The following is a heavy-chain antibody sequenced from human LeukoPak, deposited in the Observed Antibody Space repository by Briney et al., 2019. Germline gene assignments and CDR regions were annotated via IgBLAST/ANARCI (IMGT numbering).Heavy chain of an antibody. D-gene: IGHD3-9*01. Sequence: SQSLSLTCTVSGYSISSGYYWGWIRQPPGKGLEWVGSIYHSGSTYYNPSLKSRVTISVDTSKNQFSLKLSSVTAADTAVYYCARDPYDILTGYPLYYMDVWGKGTTVTISS. CDR1: GYSISSGYY. CDR2: IYHSGST. V-gene: IGHV4-38-2*02. J-gene: IGHJ6*03. CDR3: ARDPYDILTGYPLYYMDV.